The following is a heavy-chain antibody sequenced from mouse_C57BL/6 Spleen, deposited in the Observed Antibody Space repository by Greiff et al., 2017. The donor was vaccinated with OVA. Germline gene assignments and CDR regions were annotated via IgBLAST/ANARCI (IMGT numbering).Heavy chain of an antibody. Sequence: VQLQESGPELVKPGASVKISCKASGYAFSSSWMNWVKQRPGKGLEWIGRIYPGDGDTNYNGKFKGKATLTADKSSSTAYMQLSSLTSEDSAVYFCARSGLTTVVENWYFDVWGTGTTVTVSS. D-gene: IGHD1-1*01. CDR3: ARSGLTTVVENWYFDV. V-gene: IGHV1-82*01. J-gene: IGHJ1*03. CDR1: GYAFSSSW. CDR2: IYPGDGDT.